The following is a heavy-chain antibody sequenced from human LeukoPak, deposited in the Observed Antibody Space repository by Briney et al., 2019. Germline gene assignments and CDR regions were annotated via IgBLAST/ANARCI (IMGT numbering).Heavy chain of an antibody. J-gene: IGHJ4*02. Sequence: PGGSLRLSCSASGFIFNSYGMHWVRQAPGEGLERVAVIWFDGSNKLYADSVKGRFTISRDNSKNTLSLQMNSLRAEDTAVYYCAREILVPAAIGAHGFDYWGQGILVTVSS. D-gene: IGHD2-2*01. CDR2: IWFDGSNK. V-gene: IGHV3-33*01. CDR3: AREILVPAAIGAHGFDY. CDR1: GFIFNSYG.